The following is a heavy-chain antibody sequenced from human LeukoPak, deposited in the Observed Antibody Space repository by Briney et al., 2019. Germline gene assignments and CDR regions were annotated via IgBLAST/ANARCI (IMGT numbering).Heavy chain of an antibody. Sequence: SETLSLTCTVSGGSISSYYWSWIRQPPGKGLEWIGEINHSGSTNYNPSLKSRVTISVDTSKNQFYLKLSSVTAADTAVYYCARGFRAKYSSSWYTRDGAKFDYWGQGTLVTVSS. CDR3: ARGFRAKYSSSWYTRDGAKFDY. J-gene: IGHJ4*02. CDR2: INHSGST. D-gene: IGHD6-13*01. V-gene: IGHV4-34*01. CDR1: GGSISSYY.